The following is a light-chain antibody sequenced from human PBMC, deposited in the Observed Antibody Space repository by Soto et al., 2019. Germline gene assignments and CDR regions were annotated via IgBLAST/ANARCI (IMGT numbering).Light chain of an antibody. Sequence: QSALTQPASVSGSPGQSITISCSGTSTDVGGFNSVSWYQQHAGKTPKLIIYEVINRPSGASNRFSGSRSGDTASLTISGLQADDEADYYCTSYTTKNTLVFGTGTKLTVL. CDR3: TSYTTKNTLV. J-gene: IGLJ1*01. CDR1: STDVGGFNS. V-gene: IGLV2-14*01. CDR2: EVI.